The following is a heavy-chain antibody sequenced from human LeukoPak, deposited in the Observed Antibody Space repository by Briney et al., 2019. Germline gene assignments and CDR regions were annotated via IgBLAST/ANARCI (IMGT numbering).Heavy chain of an antibody. V-gene: IGHV3-21*01. Sequence: GGSLRLSCAASGFTFSSYAMSWVRQAPGKGPEWVSAISSSSSYIYYADSVKGRFTISRDNAKNSLYLQMNSLRAEDTAVYYCARRNKIRHTAARTYYYYYMDVWGKGTTVTVFS. CDR2: ISSSSSYI. J-gene: IGHJ6*03. CDR1: GFTFSSYA. CDR3: ARRNKIRHTAARTYYYYYMDV. D-gene: IGHD5-18*01.